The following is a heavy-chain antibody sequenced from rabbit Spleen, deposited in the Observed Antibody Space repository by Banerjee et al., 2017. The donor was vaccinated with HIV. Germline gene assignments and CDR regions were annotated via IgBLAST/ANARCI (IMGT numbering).Heavy chain of an antibody. Sequence: QEQLEESGGGLVKPEGSLTLTCKASGVSLNDKDVMCWVRQAPGKGLEWIACINIVTGNTAYASWAKGRFTISKTSSTTVTLQMTSLTAADTATYFCARAGEGGDGYLNLWGQGTLVTVS. V-gene: IGHV1S45*01. CDR3: ARAGEGGDGYLNL. CDR1: GVSLNDKDV. CDR2: INIVTGNT. J-gene: IGHJ4*01. D-gene: IGHD5-1*01.